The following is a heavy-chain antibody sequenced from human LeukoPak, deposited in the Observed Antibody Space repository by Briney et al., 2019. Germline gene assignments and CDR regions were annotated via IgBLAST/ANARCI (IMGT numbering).Heavy chain of an antibody. V-gene: IGHV4-59*01. J-gene: IGHJ2*01. CDR3: ARVPRIAVAATRRDWYFDL. CDR2: IYYSGST. Sequence: PSETLSLTCTVSGGSISSYYWSWIRQPPGKGLEWIGYIYYSGSTNYNPSLKSRVTISVDTSKNQFSLKLSSVTAADTAVYYCARVPRIAVAATRRDWYFDLWGRGTLVTVSS. D-gene: IGHD6-19*01. CDR1: GGSISSYY.